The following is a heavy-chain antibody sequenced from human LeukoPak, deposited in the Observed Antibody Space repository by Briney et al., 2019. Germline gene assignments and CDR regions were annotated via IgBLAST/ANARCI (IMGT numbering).Heavy chain of an antibody. CDR3: AKERLEATTPNPDY. Sequence: PGGSLRLSCAASGFTFSSYGMHWVRQAPGKGLEWVAVISYDGSDKYYADSVKGRFTISRDNSKNTLYLQMSSLRADDTALYYCAKERLEATTPNPDYWGQGTLVTVSS. J-gene: IGHJ4*02. V-gene: IGHV3-30*18. CDR1: GFTFSSYG. D-gene: IGHD1-26*01. CDR2: ISYDGSDK.